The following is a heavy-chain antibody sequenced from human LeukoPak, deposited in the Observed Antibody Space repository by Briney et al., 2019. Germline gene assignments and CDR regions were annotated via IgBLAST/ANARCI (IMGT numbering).Heavy chain of an antibody. CDR2: VNSDGSSA. CDR3: ARGGVGCFDY. CDR1: GFTFSNYW. Sequence: PGGSLRLSCAASGFTFSNYWIHWVRQAPGKGLVWVSHVNSDGSSATYADSVKGRLTISRDNAKNIVYLQMNSLRAEDTAVYYCARGGVGCFDYWGQGALVTVSS. V-gene: IGHV3-74*01. D-gene: IGHD3-10*01. J-gene: IGHJ4*02.